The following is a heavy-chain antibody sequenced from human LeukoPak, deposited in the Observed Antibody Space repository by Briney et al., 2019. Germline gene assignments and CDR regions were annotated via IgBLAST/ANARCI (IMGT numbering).Heavy chain of an antibody. CDR2: IYYSGST. CDR1: GGSISSSSYY. J-gene: IGHJ3*02. V-gene: IGHV4-39*01. Sequence: SETLSLTCTVSGGSISSSSYYWGWIRQPPGKGLEWIGSIYYSGSTYYNPSLKSRVTISVDTSKNQFSLKLSSVTAADTAVYYCARHRRYDSSGHDAFDIWGQGTMVTVSS. D-gene: IGHD3-22*01. CDR3: ARHRRYDSSGHDAFDI.